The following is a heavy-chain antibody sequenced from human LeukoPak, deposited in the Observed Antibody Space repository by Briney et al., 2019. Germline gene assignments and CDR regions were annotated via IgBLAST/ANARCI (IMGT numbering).Heavy chain of an antibody. CDR1: GYSFTSYW. J-gene: IGHJ4*02. D-gene: IGHD2-21*02. CDR2: IYPGDSDT. CDR3: ARLEVVTAIPSYFDY. Sequence: GESLKISCKGSGYSFTSYWIGWVRQMPGKGLEWMGIIYPGDSDTRYSPSFQGQVTISADKSISTAYLQWSSLKASDTATYYCARLEVVTAIPSYFDYWGQGTLVTVSS. V-gene: IGHV5-51*01.